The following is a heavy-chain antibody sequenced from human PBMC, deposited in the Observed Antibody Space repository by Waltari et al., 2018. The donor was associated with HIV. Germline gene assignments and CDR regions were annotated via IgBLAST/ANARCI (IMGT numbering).Heavy chain of an antibody. CDR2: IYHSWSS. CDR1: GYSISSGYY. CDR3: ATIRAVAGSYYFDS. Sequence: QVQLQESGPGLVKPSETLSLTCSVSGYSISSGYYWGWLRQPPGKGLEWIGNIYHSWSSYHHPSLESRVTISVDTSKNQFSLKVSSMTAADTALYYCATIRAVAGSYYFDSWGQGILVTVSS. J-gene: IGHJ4*02. V-gene: IGHV4-38-2*02. D-gene: IGHD6-19*01.